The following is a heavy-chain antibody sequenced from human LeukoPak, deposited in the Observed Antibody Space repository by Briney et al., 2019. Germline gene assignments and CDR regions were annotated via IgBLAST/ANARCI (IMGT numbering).Heavy chain of an antibody. CDR2: IYHSGST. Sequence: SETLSLTCAVSGGSISSGGYSWSWIRQPPGKGLEWIGYIYHSGSTYYNPSLKSRVTISVDTSKNQFSLKLSSVTAADTAMYYCARGPWFGESPYYFDYWGQGTLVTVSS. V-gene: IGHV4-30-2*01. CDR3: ARGPWFGESPYYFDY. D-gene: IGHD3-10*01. CDR1: GGSISSGGYS. J-gene: IGHJ4*02.